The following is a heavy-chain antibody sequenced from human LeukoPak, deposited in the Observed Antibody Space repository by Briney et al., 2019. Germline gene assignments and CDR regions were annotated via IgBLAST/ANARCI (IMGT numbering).Heavy chain of an antibody. CDR1: GGSISSSSYY. V-gene: IGHV4-39*01. J-gene: IGHJ4*02. D-gene: IGHD4-11*01. Sequence: SETLSLTCTVSGGSISSSSYYWGWIRQPPGKGLEWTGSIYYSGSTYYNPSLKSRVTISVDTSKNQFSLKLSSVTAADTAVYYCARSYSNVDYWGQGTLVTVSS. CDR2: IYYSGST. CDR3: ARSYSNVDY.